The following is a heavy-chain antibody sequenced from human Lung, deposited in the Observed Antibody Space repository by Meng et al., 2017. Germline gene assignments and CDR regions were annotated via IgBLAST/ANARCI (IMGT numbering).Heavy chain of an antibody. CDR3: ARGPTTMAHDFDY. Sequence: QVQPQQGGAGLLKPSENLSLTCVVSGGSFSDYYWSWIRQPPGKGLEWIGEINHSGSTNYNPSLESRATISVDTSQNNLSLKLSSVTAADSAVYYCARGPTTMAHDFDYWGQGTLVTVSS. CDR2: INHSGST. D-gene: IGHD4-11*01. V-gene: IGHV4-34*01. CDR1: GGSFSDYY. J-gene: IGHJ4*02.